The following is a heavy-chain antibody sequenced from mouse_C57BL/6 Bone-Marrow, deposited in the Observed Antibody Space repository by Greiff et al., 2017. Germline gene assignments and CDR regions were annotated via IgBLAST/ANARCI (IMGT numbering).Heavy chain of an antibody. J-gene: IGHJ1*03. CDR2: ISSGGSYT. CDR1: GFTFSSYG. Sequence: EVMLVESGGDLVKPGGSLKLSCAASGFTFSSYGMSWVRQTPDKRLEWVATISSGGSYTYSPDSGQGRFTISRDNAKNTLYLQMSSLKSEDTAMYFCARHEDGSSYNWYFDVWGTGTTVTVSS. D-gene: IGHD1-1*01. V-gene: IGHV5-6*01. CDR3: ARHEDGSSYNWYFDV.